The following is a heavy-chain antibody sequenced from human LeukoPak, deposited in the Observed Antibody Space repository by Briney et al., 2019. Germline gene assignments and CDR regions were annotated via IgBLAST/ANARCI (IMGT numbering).Heavy chain of an antibody. CDR2: ISYDGTTT. Sequence: PGGSLRLSCAASGFTFSSYWMHWVRQAPGKGLVWVSRISYDGTTTSYADSVEGRFTISRDNAKNSLYLQMNSLRAEDTAVYYCARVGHYYDSSGYHAFDIWGQGTMVTVSS. V-gene: IGHV3-74*01. CDR3: ARVGHYYDSSGYHAFDI. D-gene: IGHD3-22*01. CDR1: GFTFSSYW. J-gene: IGHJ3*02.